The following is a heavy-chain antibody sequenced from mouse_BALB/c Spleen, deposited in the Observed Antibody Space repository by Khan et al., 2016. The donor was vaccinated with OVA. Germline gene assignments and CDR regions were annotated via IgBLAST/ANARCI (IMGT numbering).Heavy chain of an antibody. D-gene: IGHD2-14*01. CDR3: ARRTTEYALDY. CDR2: INPRSVYT. J-gene: IGHJ4*01. V-gene: IGHV1-4*01. CDR1: GYTFTSHT. Sequence: QVQLKQSGAELARPGASVKMSCKASGYTFTSHTMHWVKQRPGQGLEWIGYINPRSVYTQYNQKLNDQATLTADISSSTAYMQLSSLTSEDSAVYYCARRTTEYALDYWGQGTSVTVSS.